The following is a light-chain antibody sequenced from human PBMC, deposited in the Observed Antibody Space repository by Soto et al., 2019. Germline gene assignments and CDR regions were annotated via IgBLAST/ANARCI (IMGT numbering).Light chain of an antibody. CDR3: QQTFSSPYT. CDR1: HSVGTH. V-gene: IGKV1-39*01. J-gene: IGKJ2*01. CDR2: DAS. Sequence: DIQMTQSPSSLSASVGDRVTISCRASHSVGTHLSWLQQKPGQAPTLVIYDASTPQRGVPFRFSGSGSGTDFTLTISSLQPEDFATYSCQQTFSSPYTFGQGTRVEIK.